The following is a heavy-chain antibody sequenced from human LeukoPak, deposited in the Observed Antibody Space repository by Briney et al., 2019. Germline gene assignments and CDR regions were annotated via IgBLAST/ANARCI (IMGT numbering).Heavy chain of an antibody. CDR3: ASKWLGLNY. Sequence: SVTLSLTCAVSGGSISLSHWWGRVRQPPGKGLEWIGEIYRSGSTNYISSLKSRVTISVDKSKNQFSLRLSSVTAADTAVYYCASKWLGLNYWGQGTLVTVSS. J-gene: IGHJ4*02. CDR2: IYRSGST. D-gene: IGHD6-19*01. CDR1: GGSISLSHW. V-gene: IGHV4-4*02.